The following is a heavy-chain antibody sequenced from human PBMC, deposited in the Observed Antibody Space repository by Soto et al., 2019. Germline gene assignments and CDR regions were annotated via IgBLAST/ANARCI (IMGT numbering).Heavy chain of an antibody. CDR2: IYYSGST. CDR3: ASVNILTGYYLAH. J-gene: IGHJ4*02. D-gene: IGHD3-9*01. V-gene: IGHV4-39*01. Sequence: SETLSLTCTVSGGSISSSTYYWGWIRQPPGKGLEWIGSIYYSGSTYYNPSLKSRVTISVDTSKNQFSLKLSSVTAADTAVYYCASVNILTGYYLAHWGQGTLVTVSS. CDR1: GGSISSSTYY.